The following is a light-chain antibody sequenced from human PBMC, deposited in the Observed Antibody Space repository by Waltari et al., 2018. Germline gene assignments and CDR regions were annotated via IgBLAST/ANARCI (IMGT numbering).Light chain of an antibody. CDR3: DSRDSSSNHKV. CDR2: GHY. V-gene: IGLV3-19*01. CDR1: SRRRYH. Sequence: SSELIQDPVVSVALGQTVRITCQGDSRRRYHASWYQQKPGQAPVVVIYGHYNRPSGFAARFSCSTSANTASSTITGAQAEDEADYYCDSRDSSSNHKVFGGWTTLTVL. J-gene: IGLJ2*01.